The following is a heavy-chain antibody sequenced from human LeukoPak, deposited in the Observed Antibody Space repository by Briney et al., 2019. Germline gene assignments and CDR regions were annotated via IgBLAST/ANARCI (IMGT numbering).Heavy chain of an antibody. CDR1: GGSISSSSYY. V-gene: IGHV4-39*01. D-gene: IGHD3-3*01. CDR2: IYYSGST. Sequence: PSETLSLTCTVSGGSISSSSYYWGWIRQPPGKGLEWIGSIYYSGSTFDNPSLKSRVTISVDTSKNQFSLKLSSVTAADTAVYYCARGLASGYPPIPFDYWGQGTLVTVSS. J-gene: IGHJ4*02. CDR3: ARGLASGYPPIPFDY.